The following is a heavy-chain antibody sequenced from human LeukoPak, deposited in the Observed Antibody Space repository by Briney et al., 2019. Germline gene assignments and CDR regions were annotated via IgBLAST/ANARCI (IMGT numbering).Heavy chain of an antibody. CDR1: GFTFSSYS. CDR3: ARDGLMDV. CDR2: ISSNSSTT. Sequence: GGSLRLSCVASGFTFSSYSMNWVRQARGKGLEWISYISSNSSTTFYADSVKGRFTISRDNAKNSLYVQMNSLRAEDTAIYYCARDGLMDVWGTGTTVTVSS. V-gene: IGHV3-48*01. J-gene: IGHJ6*03.